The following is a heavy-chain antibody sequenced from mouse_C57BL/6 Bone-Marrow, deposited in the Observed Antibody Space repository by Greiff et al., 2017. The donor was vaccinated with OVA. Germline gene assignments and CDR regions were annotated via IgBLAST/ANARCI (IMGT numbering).Heavy chain of an antibody. CDR3: ARDGPSTVVAVYWYFDV. Sequence: DVQLVESGGGLVKPGGSLKLSCAASGFTFSSYAMSWVRQTPEKRLEWVATISDGGSYTYYPDNVKGRFTISRDNAKNNLYLQMSHLKSDDTAMYYCARDGPSTVVAVYWYFDVWGTGTTVTVSS. J-gene: IGHJ1*03. CDR2: ISDGGSYT. D-gene: IGHD1-1*01. V-gene: IGHV5-4*01. CDR1: GFTFSSYA.